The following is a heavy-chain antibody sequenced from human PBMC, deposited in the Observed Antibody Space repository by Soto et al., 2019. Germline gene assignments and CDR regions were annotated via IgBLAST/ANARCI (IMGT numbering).Heavy chain of an antibody. J-gene: IGHJ4*02. D-gene: IGHD2-8*02. CDR3: ARDKITGLFDY. CDR2: IYYSGST. V-gene: IGHV4-59*12. Sequence: SETLSLTCTVSGGSISSYYWSWIRQPTGKGLEWIGYIYYSGSTNYNPSLKSRVTISVDTSKNQFSLKLTSVTAADTAVYYCARDKITGLFDYWGQGTLVTVS. CDR1: GGSISSYY.